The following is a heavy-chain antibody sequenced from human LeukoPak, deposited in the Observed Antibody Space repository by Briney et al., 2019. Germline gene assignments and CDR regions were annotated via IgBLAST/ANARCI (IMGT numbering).Heavy chain of an antibody. CDR3: ARDLDIVVVPAAMYYYYGMDV. V-gene: IGHV3-30-3*01. CDR2: ISYDGSNK. J-gene: IGHJ6*02. Sequence: PGGSLRLSCVASGFTFSSYAMHWVRQAPGKGLEWVAVISYDGSNKYYADSVKGRFTISRDNSKNTLYLQMNSLRAEDTAVYYCARDLDIVVVPAAMYYYYGMDVWGQGTTVTVSS. CDR1: GFTFSSYA. D-gene: IGHD2-2*03.